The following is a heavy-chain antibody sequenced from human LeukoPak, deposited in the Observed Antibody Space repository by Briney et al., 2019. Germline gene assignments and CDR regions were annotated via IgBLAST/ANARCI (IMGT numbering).Heavy chain of an antibody. V-gene: IGHV1-2*02. CDR1: GYSFIGYF. Sequence: ASVKVSCKASGYSFIGYFTHWVRQAPGQGPEWMGWINPRGGATNYAQKFQGRVTMTRDTSINTLYMELSSLTSDDTAVYYCARGCDWFGELLCFWGQGTLVTVSS. CDR3: ARGCDWFGELLCF. J-gene: IGHJ1*01. CDR2: INPRGGAT. D-gene: IGHD3-10*01.